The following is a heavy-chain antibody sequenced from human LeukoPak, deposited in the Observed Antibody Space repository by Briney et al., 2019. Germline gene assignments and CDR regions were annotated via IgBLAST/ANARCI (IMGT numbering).Heavy chain of an antibody. CDR2: ISGSGGST. D-gene: IGHD1-26*01. V-gene: IGHV3-23*01. CDR3: AKDRGATKPNYFDY. CDR1: GLTFSSYA. Sequence: GGSLRLSCAVSGLTFSSYAMNWVRQAPGKGLEWVSTISGSGGSTYYADSVKGRFTISRDNSKNTLYLQMNSLRAEDTAVYYCAKDRGATKPNYFDYWGQGTLVTVSS. J-gene: IGHJ4*02.